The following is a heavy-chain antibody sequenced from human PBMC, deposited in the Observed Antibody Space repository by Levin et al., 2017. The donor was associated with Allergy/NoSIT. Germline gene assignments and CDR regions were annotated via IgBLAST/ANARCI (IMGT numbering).Heavy chain of an antibody. CDR2: ISYSGST. CDR1: GGSISTYY. V-gene: IGHV4-59*01. D-gene: IGHD3-3*01. Sequence: SQTLSLTCTVSGGSISTYYWSWIRQPPGKGLEWIGYISYSGSTNYNPSLTSRVTISVDTSKNQFSLKLSSVTAADTAVYYCARNYDFWSGYSFGAFDIWGQGTMVTVSS. J-gene: IGHJ3*02. CDR3: ARNYDFWSGYSFGAFDI.